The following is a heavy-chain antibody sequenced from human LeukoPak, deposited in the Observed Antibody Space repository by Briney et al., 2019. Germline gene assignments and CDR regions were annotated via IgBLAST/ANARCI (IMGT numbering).Heavy chain of an antibody. D-gene: IGHD1-26*01. Sequence: SETLSLTCTVPGGSISTYYWSWIRQPPGKGLEWIGYIYYSGSTNYNPSLKSRVTISVDTSKNQFSLRLSSVTAADTAVYYCARGSVGASTDYYYYYMDVWGKGTTVTVSS. V-gene: IGHV4-59*01. CDR1: GGSISTYY. J-gene: IGHJ6*03. CDR2: IYYSGST. CDR3: ARGSVGASTDYYYYYMDV.